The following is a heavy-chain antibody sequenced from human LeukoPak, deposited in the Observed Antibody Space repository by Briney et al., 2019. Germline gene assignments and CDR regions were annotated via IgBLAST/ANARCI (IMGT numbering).Heavy chain of an antibody. CDR3: ARLYSGYAFDP. V-gene: IGHV4-59*01. Sequence: PSETLSLTCTVSGGSISSYYWSWIRQPPGKGLEWIGYIYYGGSTNYNPSLKSRVTISVDTSKNQFSLKLSSVTAADTAVYYCARLYSGYAFDPWGQGALVTVSS. J-gene: IGHJ5*02. CDR2: IYYGGST. D-gene: IGHD5-12*01. CDR1: GGSISSYY.